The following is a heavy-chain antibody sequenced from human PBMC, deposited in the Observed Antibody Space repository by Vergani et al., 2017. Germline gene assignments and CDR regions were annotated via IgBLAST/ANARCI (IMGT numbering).Heavy chain of an antibody. CDR1: GFTFGAYA. J-gene: IGHJ4*02. Sequence: EVQLVESGGGLVQPGRSLRLSCTASGFTFGAYAMSWFRQAPGKGLEWVGFIRSKTYGGTTEYAASVKGRFTISRDDSKRLAYLQLSGLKTEDTAVYFCSRGRGYSFGYSDYWGQGTLVTVSS. CDR2: IRSKTYGGTT. D-gene: IGHD5-18*01. V-gene: IGHV3-49*03. CDR3: SRGRGYSFGYSDY.